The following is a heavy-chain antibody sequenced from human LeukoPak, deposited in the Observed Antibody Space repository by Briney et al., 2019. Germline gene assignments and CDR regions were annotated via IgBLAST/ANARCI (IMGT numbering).Heavy chain of an antibody. Sequence: GGSLRLSCAASGFTFSSYGMHWVRQAPGKGLEWVAVIWYGGSNKYYADSVKGRFTISRDNSKNTLYLQMNSLRAEDTAVYYCARGDPGYYGSGSYYTNPIDYWGQGTLVTVSS. J-gene: IGHJ4*02. CDR2: IWYGGSNK. CDR1: GFTFSSYG. D-gene: IGHD3-10*01. V-gene: IGHV3-33*01. CDR3: ARGDPGYYGSGSYYTNPIDY.